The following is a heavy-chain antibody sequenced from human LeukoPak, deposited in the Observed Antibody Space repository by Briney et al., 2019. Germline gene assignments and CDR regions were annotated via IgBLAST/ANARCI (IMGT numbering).Heavy chain of an antibody. V-gene: IGHV3-11*04. CDR2: ISSGSSTI. CDR3: VRTTAATPGISAAGPTYYYYYYMDV. J-gene: IGHJ6*03. Sequence: GGSLRLSCAASGFTFSDYYMSWIRQAPGKGLEWVSYISSGSSTIYYADSVKGRFTVSRDNGKKSLYLHMNSLRAEDTAVYYCVRTTAATPGISAAGPTYYYYYYMDVWGKGTTVTVSS. D-gene: IGHD6-13*01. CDR1: GFTFSDYY.